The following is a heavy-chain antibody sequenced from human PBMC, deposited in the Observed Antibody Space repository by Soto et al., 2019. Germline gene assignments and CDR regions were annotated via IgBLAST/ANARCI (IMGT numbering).Heavy chain of an antibody. J-gene: IGHJ4*02. CDR2: VSGSGGTT. V-gene: IGHV3-23*01. CDR1: GFTFSTYA. Sequence: GGSLRLSCVGSGFTFSTYAMNWVRQAPGKGLEWVSSVSGSGGTTYYSDSVKGRFTISRDNSKNTLYLQMNSLRAEDTAWYYCARGGTPLLHFDYWGQGTLVTVSS. D-gene: IGHD1-26*01. CDR3: ARGGTPLLHFDY.